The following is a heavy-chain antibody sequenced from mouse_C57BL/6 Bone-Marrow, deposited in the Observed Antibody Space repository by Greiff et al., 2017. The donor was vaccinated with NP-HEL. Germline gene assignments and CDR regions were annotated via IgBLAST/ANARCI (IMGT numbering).Heavy chain of an antibody. D-gene: IGHD1-1*01. CDR3: ASGSSLFAY. Sequence: LVESGAELVKPGASVKLSCKASGYTFTSYWMQWVKQRPGQGLEWIGEIDPSDSYTNYNQKFKGKATLTVDTSSSTAYMQLSSLTSEDSAVYYCASGSSLFAYWGQGTLVTVSA. CDR2: IDPSDSYT. J-gene: IGHJ3*01. CDR1: GYTFTSYW. V-gene: IGHV1-50*01.